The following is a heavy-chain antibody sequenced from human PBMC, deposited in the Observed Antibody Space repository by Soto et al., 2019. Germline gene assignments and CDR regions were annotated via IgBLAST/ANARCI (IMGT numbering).Heavy chain of an antibody. CDR3: AREPPNTSLFDC. V-gene: IGHV1-46*01. CDR1: GYTFSTYH. CDR2: MKSSGDIT. Sequence: QVQLVQSGAEVTKPGASVKISCKTSGYTFSTYHMHWVRLAPGQGLEWVGIMKSSGDITLYAQKYQGRXXMXKXXSTSTVYMEVSSLRSEDTAVYYFAREPPNTSLFDCWGQGTQVTVSS. D-gene: IGHD7-27*01. J-gene: IGHJ4*02.